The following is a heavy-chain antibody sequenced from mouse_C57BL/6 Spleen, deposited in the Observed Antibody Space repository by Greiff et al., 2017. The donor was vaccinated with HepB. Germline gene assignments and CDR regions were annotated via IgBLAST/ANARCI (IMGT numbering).Heavy chain of an antibody. J-gene: IGHJ2*01. Sequence: EVQLQQSGPELVKPGASVKISCKASGYTFTDYYMNWVKQSHGKSLEWIGDINPNNGGTSYNQKFKGKATLTVDKSSSTAYMELRSLTSEDSAVYYCARGLRLGPGYWGQGTTLTVSS. D-gene: IGHD3-2*02. V-gene: IGHV1-26*01. CDR1: GYTFTDYY. CDR2: INPNNGGT. CDR3: ARGLRLGPGY.